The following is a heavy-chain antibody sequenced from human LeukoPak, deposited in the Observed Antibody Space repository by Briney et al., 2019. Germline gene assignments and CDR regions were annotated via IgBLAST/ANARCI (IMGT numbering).Heavy chain of an antibody. CDR2: ISGSGGST. CDR1: GFTFSSYA. D-gene: IGHD6-19*01. CDR3: AKDLSGQNLFDY. J-gene: IGHJ4*02. Sequence: PGGSQRLSCAASGFTFSSYAMSWVRQAPGKGLEWVSAISGSGGSTYYADSVKGRFTISRDNSKNTLYLQMNSLRAEDTAVYYCAKDLSGQNLFDYWGQGTLVTVSS. V-gene: IGHV3-23*01.